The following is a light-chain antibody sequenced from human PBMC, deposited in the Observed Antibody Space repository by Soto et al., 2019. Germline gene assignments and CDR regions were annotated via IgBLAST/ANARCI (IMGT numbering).Light chain of an antibody. Sequence: DIQMTQSPSSLSASVGDRVTITCRASQSIGSYVNWYQQKPGKAPNLLIYAESSLQSGVPSRFSGSGSGTDFTLTISSLQPEDSATYYCQQSYNTPRTFGQGTKVDNK. CDR2: AES. CDR3: QQSYNTPRT. J-gene: IGKJ1*01. V-gene: IGKV1-39*01. CDR1: QSIGSY.